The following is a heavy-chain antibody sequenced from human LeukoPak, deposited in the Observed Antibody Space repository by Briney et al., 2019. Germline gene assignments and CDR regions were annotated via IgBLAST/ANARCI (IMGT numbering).Heavy chain of an antibody. D-gene: IGHD3-3*01. CDR2: IYYSGST. CDR1: GGSISSYY. Sequence: SETLSLTCTVSGGSISSYYWSWIRQPPGKGLEWTGYIYYSGSTNYNPSLKSRVTISVDTSKNQFSLKLSSVTAADTAVYYCARTSVGRFLEWLSPADYWGQGTLVTVSS. CDR3: ARTSVGRFLEWLSPADY. J-gene: IGHJ4*02. V-gene: IGHV4-59*01.